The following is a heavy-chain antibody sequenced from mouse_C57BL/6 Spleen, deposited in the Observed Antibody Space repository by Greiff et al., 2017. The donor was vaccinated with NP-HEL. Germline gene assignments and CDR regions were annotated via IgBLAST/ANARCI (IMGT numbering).Heavy chain of an antibody. CDR2: IDPSDSYT. CDR1: GYTFTSYW. Sequence: VQLQQPGAELVMPGASVKLSCKASGYTFTSYWMHWVKQRPGQGLEWIGEIDPSDSYTNYNQKFKGKSTLTVDKSSSTAYMQLSSLTSEDSAVYYCARKVLYDGYYAMDYWGQGTSVTVSS. V-gene: IGHV1-69*01. D-gene: IGHD2-3*01. J-gene: IGHJ4*01. CDR3: ARKVLYDGYYAMDY.